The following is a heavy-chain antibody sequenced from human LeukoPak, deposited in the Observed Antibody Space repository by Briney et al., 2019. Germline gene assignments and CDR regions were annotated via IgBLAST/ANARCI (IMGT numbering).Heavy chain of an antibody. V-gene: IGHV4-4*02. CDR1: GGSISSSNW. J-gene: IGHJ5*02. CDR3: ARGITMVRGVTRGNWFDP. CDR2: IYHGGST. Sequence: SETLSLTCAVSGGSISSSNWWSWVRQPPGKGLEWIGEIYHGGSTNYNPSLKSRVTISLDTSKNQFSLKLSSVTAADTAVYYCARGITMVRGVTRGNWFDPWGQGTLVTVSS. D-gene: IGHD3-10*01.